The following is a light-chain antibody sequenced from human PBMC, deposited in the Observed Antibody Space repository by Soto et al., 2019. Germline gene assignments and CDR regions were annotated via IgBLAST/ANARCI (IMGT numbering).Light chain of an antibody. CDR2: DAS. V-gene: IGKV3-15*01. Sequence: EIVLTQSPATLSLSPGERPTLSCRASQTIANTLAWYQRTPGQAPRLVXYDASIRATGVPDRFSGSGSWTELTLTISSLQSEDFAVYYCQQYNNWHTITFGQGTRLEIK. CDR3: QQYNNWHTIT. J-gene: IGKJ5*01. CDR1: QTIANT.